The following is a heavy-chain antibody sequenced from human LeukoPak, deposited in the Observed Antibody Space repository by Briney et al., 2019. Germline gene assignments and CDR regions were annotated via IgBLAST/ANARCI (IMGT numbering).Heavy chain of an antibody. CDR1: GYTFTGYY. CDR2: INPNSGGT. Sequence: ASVKVSCKASGYTFTGYYMHWVRQAPGQGLEWMGWINPNSGGTNYAQKFQGRVTMTRDTSISTAYMELSRPRSDDTAVYYCARSREPPQYGSGSHYYFDYWGQGTLVTVSS. V-gene: IGHV1-2*02. CDR3: ARSREPPQYGSGSHYYFDY. D-gene: IGHD3-10*01. J-gene: IGHJ4*02.